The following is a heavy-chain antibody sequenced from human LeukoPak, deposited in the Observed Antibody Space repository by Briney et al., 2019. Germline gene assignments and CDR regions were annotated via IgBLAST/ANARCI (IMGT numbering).Heavy chain of an antibody. Sequence: GESLTISCEGSGYFFNTYWVAWVRQTPGKGLEWMGIISPDDSYTRYSPYFAGHITISADKSISTAYLQWTSLKASDSAMYYCARYTGSFTPLDYWGQGTLVTVSS. CDR2: ISPDDSYT. V-gene: IGHV5-51*01. CDR1: GYFFNTYW. D-gene: IGHD3-10*01. J-gene: IGHJ4*02. CDR3: ARYTGSFTPLDY.